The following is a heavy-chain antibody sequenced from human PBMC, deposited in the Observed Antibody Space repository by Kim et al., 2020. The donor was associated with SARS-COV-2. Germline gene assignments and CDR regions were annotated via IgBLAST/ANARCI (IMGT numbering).Heavy chain of an antibody. V-gene: IGHV7-4-1*02. Sequence: ASVKVSCKASGYTFDTYPMTWLRQAPGQGLEWMGWLNTNTGNPTYAQGFTGRFALSLDTSVSTAYLQITSLEAEDTAVYYCARENMGTFGARFDYWGQGTLVTVSS. CDR1: GYTFDTYP. CDR2: LNTNTGNP. D-gene: IGHD3-16*01. J-gene: IGHJ4*02. CDR3: ARENMGTFGARFDY.